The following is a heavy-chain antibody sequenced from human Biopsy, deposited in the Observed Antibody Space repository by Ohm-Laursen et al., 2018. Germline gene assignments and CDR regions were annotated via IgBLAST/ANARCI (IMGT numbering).Heavy chain of an antibody. Sequence: SVKVSCKVPGGTFSNYGVNWVRQAPGQGLEWLGGNIPILGTGNYAQKFQDRVTVAADTSTSTATMELRSLRSDDTAVYYCATKLTGYFHHWGQGTLVTVSS. J-gene: IGHJ1*01. CDR1: GGTFSNYG. D-gene: IGHD3-9*01. V-gene: IGHV1-69*06. CDR3: ATKLTGYFHH. CDR2: NIPILGTG.